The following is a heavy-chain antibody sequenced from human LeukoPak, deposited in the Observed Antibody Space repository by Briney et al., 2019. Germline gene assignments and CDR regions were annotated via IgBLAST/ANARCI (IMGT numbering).Heavy chain of an antibody. CDR1: GFTFDDYA. CDR3: ARDGVNYYDISGYDI. V-gene: IGHV3-9*01. D-gene: IGHD3-22*01. J-gene: IGHJ4*02. CDR2: ISWNSGSI. Sequence: GGSLRLSCAASGFTFDDYAMHWVRQAPGKGLEWVSGISWNSGSIGYADSVKGRFTISRDNAKNSLYLQMNSLRAEDTAVYYCARDGVNYYDISGYDIWGRGTLVTVSS.